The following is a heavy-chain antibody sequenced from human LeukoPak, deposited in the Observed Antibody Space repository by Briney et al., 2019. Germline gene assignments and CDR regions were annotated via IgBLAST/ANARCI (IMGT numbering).Heavy chain of an antibody. D-gene: IGHD5-18*01. Sequence: GASVKVSCKASGYTFTSYGISWVRQAPGQGLEWMGWISAYNGNTNYAQKLQGRVTMTTDTSTGTAYMELRSLRSDDTAVYYCARDNGGTAMAYYYYYYMDVWGKGTTVTISS. CDR2: ISAYNGNT. CDR3: ARDNGGTAMAYYYYYYMDV. CDR1: GYTFTSYG. J-gene: IGHJ6*03. V-gene: IGHV1-18*01.